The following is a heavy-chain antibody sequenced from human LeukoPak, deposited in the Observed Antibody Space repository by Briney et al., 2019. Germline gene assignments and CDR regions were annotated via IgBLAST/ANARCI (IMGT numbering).Heavy chain of an antibody. J-gene: IGHJ6*02. CDR2: ITPILGTS. CDR3: ARGPRGAMDV. D-gene: IGHD3-10*01. Sequence: SVKVSCKTSGSSFSSFSLSWVRRAPGQGLEWMGRITPILGTSKYAQKFQCRVTITADKSTTTAFMELSSLTTEDTAVYYCARGPRGAMDVWGQGTTVIVS. V-gene: IGHV1-69*08. CDR1: GSSFSSFS.